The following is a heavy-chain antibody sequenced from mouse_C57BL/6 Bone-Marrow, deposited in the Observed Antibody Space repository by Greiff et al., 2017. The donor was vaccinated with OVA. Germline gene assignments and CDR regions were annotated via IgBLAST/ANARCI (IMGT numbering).Heavy chain of an antibody. V-gene: IGHV1-15*01. Sequence: VQLQQSGAELVRPGASVTLSCKASGYTFTDYEMHWVKQTPVHGLEWIGAIDPETGGTAYNQKFKGKAILTADKSSSTAYMELRSLTSEDSAVYYCTSITTVVEEGYWGQGTTLTVSS. CDR1: GYTFTDYE. D-gene: IGHD1-1*01. CDR2: IDPETGGT. J-gene: IGHJ2*01. CDR3: TSITTVVEEGY.